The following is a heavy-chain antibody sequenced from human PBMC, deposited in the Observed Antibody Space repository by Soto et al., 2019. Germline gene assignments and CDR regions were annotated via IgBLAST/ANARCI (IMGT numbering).Heavy chain of an antibody. D-gene: IGHD6-13*01. J-gene: IGHJ4*02. CDR3: AKSSVWYPYFDS. CDR2: ITYTGGST. CDR1: GCNFSSYS. Sequence: GGSLRLSCVASGCNFSSYSMNWVRQAPGKGLEWVSSITYTGGSTYYADSVKGRFTISRDNSRDTLFLQMNSLRAEDTAIHSCAKSSVWYPYFDSWGQGTLVTVSS. V-gene: IGHV3-23*01.